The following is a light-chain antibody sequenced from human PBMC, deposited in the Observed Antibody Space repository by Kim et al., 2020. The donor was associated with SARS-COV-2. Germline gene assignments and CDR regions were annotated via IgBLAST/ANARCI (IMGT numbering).Light chain of an antibody. V-gene: IGLV3-21*04. Sequence: SYELTQPPSVSVAPGKTARITCGGNNIGSKSVHWYQQKPGQAPVLVIYYDSDRPSGIPERFSGSNSGNTATLTISRVEAGDEADYYCQVWDSSSDHRVFGGGTKLIVL. CDR3: QVWDSSSDHRV. CDR1: NIGSKS. CDR2: YDS. J-gene: IGLJ3*02.